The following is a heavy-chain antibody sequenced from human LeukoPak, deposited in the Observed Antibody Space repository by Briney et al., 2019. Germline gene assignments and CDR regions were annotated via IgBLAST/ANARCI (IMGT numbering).Heavy chain of an antibody. CDR3: AKVTAVAGIIDY. J-gene: IGHJ4*02. D-gene: IGHD6-19*01. V-gene: IGHV3-74*01. CDR2: INSGGSGT. Sequence: GGSLRLSCAASGFAFSSNWMHWVRQTPGKGLVWVSRINSGGSGTSYAASVEGRFTISRDNSKNTLYLQMNSLRAEDTAVYYCAKVTAVAGIIDYWGQGTLVTVSS. CDR1: GFAFSSNW.